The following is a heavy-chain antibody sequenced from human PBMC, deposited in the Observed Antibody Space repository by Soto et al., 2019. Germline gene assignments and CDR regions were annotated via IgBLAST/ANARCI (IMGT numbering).Heavy chain of an antibody. V-gene: IGHV4-59*01. CDR3: ARVWGGAFDI. D-gene: IGHD3-10*01. Sequence: SETLSLICTVSGGSISSYYWSWIRQPPGKGLEWIGYIYYSGSTNYNPSLKSRVTISVDTSKNQFSLKLSSVTAADTAVYYCARVWGGAFDIWGQGTMVTVSS. J-gene: IGHJ3*02. CDR2: IYYSGST. CDR1: GGSISSYY.